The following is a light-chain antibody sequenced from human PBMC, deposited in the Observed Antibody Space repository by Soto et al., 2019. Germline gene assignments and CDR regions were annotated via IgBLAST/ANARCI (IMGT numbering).Light chain of an antibody. Sequence: DIQMTQSPSTLSASVGVRVTITCRASQSISGWLAWYHQKPGKAPKRLIYTASSLESGVPSRFSGSGSGTEFTLTVSSLQPDDFATYYCQQYSTSPYTFGQGTKLEIK. CDR1: QSISGW. CDR2: TAS. J-gene: IGKJ2*01. V-gene: IGKV1-5*03. CDR3: QQYSTSPYT.